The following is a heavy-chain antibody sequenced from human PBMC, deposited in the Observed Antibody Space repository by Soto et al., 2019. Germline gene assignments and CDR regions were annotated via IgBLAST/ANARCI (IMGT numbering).Heavy chain of an antibody. J-gene: IGHJ4*02. CDR2: IYYDGTT. CDR3: TRRPRYARGWSSLDY. V-gene: IGHV4-39*01. Sequence: QLQLHESGPGLVKPSETLSLTCTVSGGSISSGSSYWGWIRQPPGEGLEWVGSIYYDGTTYYNPSLQSRVTMSVHTSTNQFSLKLSSVTAEDTAVYYCTRRPRYARGWSSLDYWGQGTLVTVSS. D-gene: IGHD6-19*01. CDR1: GGSISSGSSY.